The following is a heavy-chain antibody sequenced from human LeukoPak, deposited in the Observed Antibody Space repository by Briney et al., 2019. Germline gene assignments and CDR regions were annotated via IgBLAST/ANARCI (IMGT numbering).Heavy chain of an antibody. J-gene: IGHJ5*02. Sequence: GGSLRLSCAASGFTFSSYAMSWVRQAPGKGLEWVSAISGSGGSTYYADSVKGRFTISRDNSKNTLYLQMNSLRAEDTAVYYCAKDYDFWSGYGGNWFDPWGQGTLVTVSS. CDR2: ISGSGGST. CDR3: AKDYDFWSGYGGNWFDP. V-gene: IGHV3-23*01. D-gene: IGHD3-3*01. CDR1: GFTFSSYA.